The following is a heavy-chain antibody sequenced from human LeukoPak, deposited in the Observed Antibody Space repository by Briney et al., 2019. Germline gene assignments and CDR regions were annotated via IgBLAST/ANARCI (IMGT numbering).Heavy chain of an antibody. D-gene: IGHD4-17*01. Sequence: SETLSLACTVAGGSISSSSHYWGWFRPPPRQWLEWIGFIYYSGISFCNPSLKSRVTMSVDTSKNQSSLRLHSVTAADTAVYYCARGPTVTTDYWGQGTLVTVSS. J-gene: IGHJ4*02. CDR3: ARGPTVTTDY. CDR2: IYYSGIS. CDR1: GGSISSSSHY. V-gene: IGHV4-39*01.